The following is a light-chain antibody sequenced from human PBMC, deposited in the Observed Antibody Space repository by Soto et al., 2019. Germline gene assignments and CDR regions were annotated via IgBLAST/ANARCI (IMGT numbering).Light chain of an antibody. CDR2: SIS. J-gene: IGKJ1*01. CDR1: HTISSSY. V-gene: IGKV3-20*01. Sequence: EIVLTQSPGTLSLSPGERATLSCRASHTISSSYLAWYQQKPGQAPRLLIYSISSRASGIPDRFRGSGSGTDFTLTITRPEPEDSAVYYCQQYDTLPRTFGQGTKVEIK. CDR3: QQYDTLPRT.